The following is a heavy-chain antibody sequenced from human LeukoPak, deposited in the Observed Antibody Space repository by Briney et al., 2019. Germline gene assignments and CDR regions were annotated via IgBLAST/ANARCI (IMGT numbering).Heavy chain of an antibody. V-gene: IGHV4-59*01. D-gene: IGHD3-10*01. J-gene: IGHJ3*02. Sequence: SETLSLTXTVSGGSISRYYWSWIRQSPGKGLEWIGYIYYSGSTNYNPSLKSRVTISVDTSKNQFSLKLSSVTAADTAVYYCARDRYYGSGSYAFDIWGQGTMVTVSS. CDR3: ARDRYYGSGSYAFDI. CDR1: GGSISRYY. CDR2: IYYSGST.